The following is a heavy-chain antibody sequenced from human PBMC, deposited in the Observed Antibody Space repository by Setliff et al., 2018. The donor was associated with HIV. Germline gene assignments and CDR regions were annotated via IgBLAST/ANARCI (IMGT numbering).Heavy chain of an antibody. Sequence: GGSLRLSCAASGFIVTDYGMTWVRQAPGKGLEWVSAIIESGGTFYTDSVMGRFTISRDKSKNTLYLQMNSLRAEDTAVYYCAKVTSFWFEDYWGQGTLVTVSS. D-gene: IGHD2-2*01. CDR3: AKVTSFWFEDY. CDR1: GFIVTDYG. V-gene: IGHV3-23*01. CDR2: IIESGGT. J-gene: IGHJ4*02.